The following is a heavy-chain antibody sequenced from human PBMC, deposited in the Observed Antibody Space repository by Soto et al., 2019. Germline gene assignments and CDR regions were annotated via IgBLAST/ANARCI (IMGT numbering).Heavy chain of an antibody. CDR1: GFTFSDYY. J-gene: IGHJ5*02. V-gene: IGHV3-11*06. D-gene: IGHD6-13*01. Sequence: PGGSLRLSCAASGFTFSDYYRSWIRQAPGKGLEWVSYISSSSSYTNYADSVKGRFTISRDNAKNSLYLQMNSLRAEDTAVYYCARHPERIAQIGWFDPWGQGTLVTVSS. CDR2: ISSSSSYT. CDR3: ARHPERIAQIGWFDP.